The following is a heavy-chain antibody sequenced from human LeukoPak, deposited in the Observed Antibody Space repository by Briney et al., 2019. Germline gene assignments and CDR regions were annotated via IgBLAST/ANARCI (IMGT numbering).Heavy chain of an antibody. CDR1: GFTISSNY. J-gene: IGHJ4*02. Sequence: PGGSLRLSCAASGFTISSNYMSWVRQAPEKGLEWVSVIYSVGTTYYADSVKGRFTISRDNSKNTLYLQMNSLRAEDTAVYYCARDGRSSWFGELLYPYDYWGQGTLVTVSS. CDR3: ARDGRSSWFGELLYPYDY. V-gene: IGHV3-53*01. CDR2: IYSVGTT. D-gene: IGHD3-10*01.